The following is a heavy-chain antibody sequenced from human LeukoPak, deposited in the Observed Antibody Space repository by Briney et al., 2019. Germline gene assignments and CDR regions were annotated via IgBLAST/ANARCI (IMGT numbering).Heavy chain of an antibody. J-gene: IGHJ4*02. V-gene: IGHV1-24*01. Sequence: GASVKVSCKVSGYTLPELSRYWVRQAPGKGLEWMGGLDPEDDEMIYAQKFRGRVSMTEDTMTNTAYMELSRLTSDDTAMYYCATSRTGRVVAISGSYFDYWGQGTLVTVSS. CDR2: LDPEDDEM. CDR3: ATSRTGRVVAISGSYFDY. D-gene: IGHD3-22*01. CDR1: GYTLPELS.